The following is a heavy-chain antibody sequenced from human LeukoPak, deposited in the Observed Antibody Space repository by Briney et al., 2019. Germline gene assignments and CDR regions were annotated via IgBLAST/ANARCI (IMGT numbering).Heavy chain of an antibody. CDR2: IYYSGST. V-gene: IGHV4-59*01. CDR1: VGSISPYY. Sequence: SETLSLTCTVSVGSISPYYWSWIRQPPGKGLEWIGYIYYSGSTNYNPYLKSRVTMSVDTSKNQFSLKVRSVTAADTAFYYCARGRRRLDYWGQGILVTVSS. J-gene: IGHJ4*02. CDR3: ARGRRRLDY. D-gene: IGHD1-1*01.